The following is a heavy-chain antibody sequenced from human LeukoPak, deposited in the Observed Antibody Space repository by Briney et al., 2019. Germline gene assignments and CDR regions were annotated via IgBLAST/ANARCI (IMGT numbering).Heavy chain of an antibody. CDR1: GYTFTSYD. J-gene: IGHJ3*02. D-gene: IGHD3-22*01. CDR2: MNPNSGNT. CDR3: ARGVIYYYDSSGYLHDAFDI. Sequence: ASVKVSCKASGYTFTSYDINWVRQATGQGLEWMGWMNPNSGNTGYEQKFQGRVTMTRNTSISTAYMELSSLRSEDTAVYYCARGVIYYYDSSGYLHDAFDIWGQGTMVTVSS. V-gene: IGHV1-8*02.